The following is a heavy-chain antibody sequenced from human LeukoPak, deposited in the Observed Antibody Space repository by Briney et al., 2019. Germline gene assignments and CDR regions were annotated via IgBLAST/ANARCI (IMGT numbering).Heavy chain of an antibody. V-gene: IGHV3-21*01. D-gene: IGHD6-13*01. J-gene: IGHJ3*02. CDR1: GFTFSGYS. CDR3: ARVPPYSSRLADAFDI. Sequence: PGGNLSFSCADTGFTFSGYSMIWVGPVQGKGLECVSSISSSSSYTYYADSVKGRFTISRDNAKNSLYLQMNSLRAEDTAVYYCARVPPYSSRLADAFDIWGQGTMVTVSS. CDR2: ISSSSSYT.